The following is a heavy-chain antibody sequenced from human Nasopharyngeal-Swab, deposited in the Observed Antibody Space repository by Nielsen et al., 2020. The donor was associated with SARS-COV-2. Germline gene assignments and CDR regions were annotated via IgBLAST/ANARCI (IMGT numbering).Heavy chain of an antibody. J-gene: IGHJ3*01. CDR1: GFTFDDYA. CDR3: VKANLLRAFDL. V-gene: IGHV3-9*01. D-gene: IGHD2-15*01. CDR2: ISWDSGNI. Sequence: SLKISCAASGFTFDDYAIHWVRQAPGRGLEWVSGISWDSGNIGYADSVKGRFTISRDNAKNSLYLQMNSLRAEDTALYYCVKANLLRAFDLWGQGTMVTVSS.